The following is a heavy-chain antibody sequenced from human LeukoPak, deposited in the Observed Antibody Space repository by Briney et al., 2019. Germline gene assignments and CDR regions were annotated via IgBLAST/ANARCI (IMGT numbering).Heavy chain of an antibody. CDR2: IIPIFGTA. CDR3: ARDLLPVSMVRGHGLTLNNWFDP. J-gene: IGHJ5*02. CDR1: GGTFSGYA. V-gene: IGHV1-69*13. D-gene: IGHD3-10*01. Sequence: ASVKVSCKASGGTFSGYAISWVRQAPGQGLEWMGGIIPIFGTANYAQKFQGRVTITADESTSTAYMELSSLRSEDTAVYYCARDLLPVSMVRGHGLTLNNWFDPWGQGTLVTVSS.